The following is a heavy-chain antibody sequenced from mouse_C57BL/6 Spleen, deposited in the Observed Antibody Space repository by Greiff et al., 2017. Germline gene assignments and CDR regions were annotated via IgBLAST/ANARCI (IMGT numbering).Heavy chain of an antibody. CDR2: IYPGDGDT. J-gene: IGHJ4*01. Sequence: QVQLQQSGPELVKPGASVKISCKASGYAFSSSWMNWVKQRPGKGLEWIGRIYPGDGDTNYNGKFKGKATLTADKSSSTAYMQLSSLTSEDSAVYYCARRGITSLDYWGQGTSVTVSS. V-gene: IGHV1-82*01. D-gene: IGHD1-1*01. CDR3: ARRGITSLDY. CDR1: GYAFSSSW.